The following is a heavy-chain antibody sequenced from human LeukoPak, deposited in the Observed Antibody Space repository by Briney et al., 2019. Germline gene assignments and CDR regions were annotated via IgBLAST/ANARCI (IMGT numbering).Heavy chain of an antibody. D-gene: IGHD6-19*01. Sequence: ASVKVSCKASGYTFTSYYMHWVRQAPGQGLEWMGIINPSGGSTNYAQKFQGRVTITADKSTSTAYMELSSLRSEDTAVYYCARAAVAGTFDYWGQGTLVTVSS. CDR3: ARAAVAGTFDY. J-gene: IGHJ4*02. V-gene: IGHV1-46*01. CDR1: GYTFTSYY. CDR2: INPSGGST.